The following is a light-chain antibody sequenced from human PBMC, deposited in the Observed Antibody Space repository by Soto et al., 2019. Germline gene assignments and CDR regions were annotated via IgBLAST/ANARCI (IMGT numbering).Light chain of an antibody. CDR1: QTISSW. J-gene: IGKJ1*01. CDR2: KSS. Sequence: DLQMPQSPSTLSGSVVDRVTITCRASQTISSWLAWYQQKPGKAPKLLIYKSSTLKSGVPSRFSGSGSGTEFTLTISSLQPDDFATYYCQHYNSYSEAFGQGTKVDIK. V-gene: IGKV1-5*03. CDR3: QHYNSYSEA.